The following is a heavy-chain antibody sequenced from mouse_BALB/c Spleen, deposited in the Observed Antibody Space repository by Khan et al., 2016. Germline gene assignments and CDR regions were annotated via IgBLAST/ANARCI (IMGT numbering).Heavy chain of an antibody. Sequence: EVELVESGGGLVKPGGSLKLSCAASGFTFSNYFMYWIRQTPEQRLEWVATINNGGSYTYYPDSVKGRFTISRENAKNNLYLQMSSLKSEDTAIYYCSSLDYWGQGTSLTVSS. V-gene: IGHV5-4*02. CDR2: INNGGSYT. CDR1: GFTFSNYF. J-gene: IGHJ2*02. CDR3: SSLDY.